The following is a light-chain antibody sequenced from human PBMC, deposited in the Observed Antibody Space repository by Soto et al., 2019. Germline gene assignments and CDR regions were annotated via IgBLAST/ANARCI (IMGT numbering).Light chain of an antibody. J-gene: IGKJ1*01. CDR2: AAS. CDR3: QQHYTHPWT. V-gene: IGKV1-8*01. CDR1: QGISNY. Sequence: AIRMTQFPSSLSASTGDRVTITCRASQGISNYLAWYQQKPGKAPKVLIHAASTLQGGVPSRFSGSGSGTDFTLTISYLQSEDFATYYCQQHYTHPWTFGQGTKVEIK.